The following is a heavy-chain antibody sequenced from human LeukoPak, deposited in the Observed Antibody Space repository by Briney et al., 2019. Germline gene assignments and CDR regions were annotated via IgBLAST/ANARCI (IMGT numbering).Heavy chain of an antibody. V-gene: IGHV4-39*07. D-gene: IGHD6-19*01. J-gene: IGHJ6*03. CDR3: IAVAGTVYYYYYMDV. Sequence: SETLSLTCTVSGGSISSSSYYWGWIRQPPGKGLEWIGSIYYSGSTYYNPSLKSRVTISVDTSKNQFSLKLSSVTAADTAVYYCIAVAGTVYYYYYMDVWGKGTTVTVSS. CDR1: GGSISSSSYY. CDR2: IYYSGST.